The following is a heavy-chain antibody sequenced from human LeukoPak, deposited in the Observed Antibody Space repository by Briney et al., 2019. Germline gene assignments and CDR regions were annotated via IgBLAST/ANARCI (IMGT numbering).Heavy chain of an antibody. J-gene: IGHJ4*02. CDR1: GYTFTSYD. CDR2: MNPNSGNT. V-gene: IGHV1-8*03. CDR3: ARVKSGTMRVDY. Sequence: ASVKVSCKASGYTFTSYDINWMRQATGQGLEWMGWMNPNSGNTGYVQKFQGRVTITRNTSISTAYMELSSLRSEDTAVYYCARVKSGTMRVDYWGQGTLVTVSS. D-gene: IGHD1-7*01.